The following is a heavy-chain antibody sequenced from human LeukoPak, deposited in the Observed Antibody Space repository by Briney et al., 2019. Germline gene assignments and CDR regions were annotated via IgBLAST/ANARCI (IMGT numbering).Heavy chain of an antibody. D-gene: IGHD3-10*01. CDR3: TRLTGADVFDI. V-gene: IGHV3-21*04. CDR1: GFTFSSYS. CDR2: ISSSSSYI. J-gene: IGHJ3*02. Sequence: GGSLRLSCAASGFTFSSYSMNWVRQAPGKGLEWVSSISSSSSYIYYADSVKGRFTISRDNAKNSLYLQMNSLRAEDTAVYYCTRLTGADVFDIWGQGTMVTVSS.